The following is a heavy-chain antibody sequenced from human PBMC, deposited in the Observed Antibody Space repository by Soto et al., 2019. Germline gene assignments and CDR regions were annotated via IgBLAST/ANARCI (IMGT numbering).Heavy chain of an antibody. CDR2: ISYDGSNK. V-gene: IGHV3-30*18. D-gene: IGHD6-13*01. Sequence: GGSLRLSCAASGFTFSSYGMHWVRQAPGKGLEWVGVISYDGSNKYYADSVKGRFTISRDNSKNTLYLQMNSLRAEDTAVYYCAKDRDSSSWYGKDGMDVWGQGTTVTVSS. J-gene: IGHJ6*02. CDR1: GFTFSSYG. CDR3: AKDRDSSSWYGKDGMDV.